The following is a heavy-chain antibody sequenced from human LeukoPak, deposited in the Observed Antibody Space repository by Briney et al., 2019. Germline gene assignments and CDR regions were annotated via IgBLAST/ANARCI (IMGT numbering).Heavy chain of an antibody. CDR1: GGSISTYY. CDR2: IYYSGSI. D-gene: IGHD5-18*01. CDR3: ARSRGYSYGTTFLDY. V-gene: IGHV4-59*08. J-gene: IGHJ4*02. Sequence: SETLSLTCTVSGGSISTYYWSWIRQPPGKGLEWIGYIYYSGSINYNPSLKSRVAISVDTSKNQFSLKLSSVTAADTAVYYCARSRGYSYGTTFLDYWGQGTLVTVSS.